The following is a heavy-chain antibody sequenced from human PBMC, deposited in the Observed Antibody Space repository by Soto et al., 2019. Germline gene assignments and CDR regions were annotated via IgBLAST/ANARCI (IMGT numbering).Heavy chain of an antibody. CDR1: DDSIGRSNYF. V-gene: IGHV4-39*01. J-gene: IGHJ4*02. D-gene: IGHD6-19*01. CDR2: IFYSGNT. CDR3: ARHLYSGDSSGSFGY. Sequence: QLQLQESGPGLVKPSETLSLTCTVSDDSIGRSNYFWGWIRQPPGKGLEWIGNIFYSGNTHYNPSPKGRVTISLATSNHSFSLRVSSVTAADTAVYYCARHLYSGDSSGSFGYWGPGALVIVSS.